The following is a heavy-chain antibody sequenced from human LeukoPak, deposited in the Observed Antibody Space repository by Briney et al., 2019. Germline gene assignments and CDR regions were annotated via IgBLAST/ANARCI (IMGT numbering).Heavy chain of an antibody. CDR1: GFTFSSYD. V-gene: IGHV3-13*04. CDR2: IGTAGDT. J-gene: IGHJ4*02. CDR3: AREGLYCGGDCCFDY. Sequence: QSEGSLRLSCAASGFTFSSYDMHWVRQATGKGLEWVSAIGTAGDTYYPGSVKGRFTISRENAKNSLYLQMNSLRAGDTAVYYCAREGLYCGGDCCFDYWGQGTLVTVSS. D-gene: IGHD2-21*02.